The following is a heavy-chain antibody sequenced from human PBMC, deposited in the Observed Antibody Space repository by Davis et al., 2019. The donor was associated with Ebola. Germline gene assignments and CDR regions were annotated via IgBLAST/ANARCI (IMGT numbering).Heavy chain of an antibody. J-gene: IGHJ3*02. V-gene: IGHV5-51*01. Sequence: KVSCKGSGYSFTTSWIGWVRQMPGKGLEWMGIIYPGDSDTRYSPSFQGQVTISADKSISTAYLQWSSLKASDTAMYYCARRGYCSGGSCYVDAFDIWGQGTMVTVSS. CDR2: IYPGDSDT. CDR3: ARRGYCSGGSCYVDAFDI. D-gene: IGHD2-15*01. CDR1: GYSFTTSW.